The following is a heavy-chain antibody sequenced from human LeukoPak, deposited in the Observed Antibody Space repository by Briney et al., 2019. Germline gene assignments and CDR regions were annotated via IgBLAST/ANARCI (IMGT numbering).Heavy chain of an antibody. CDR3: ARSAYRSSIDY. Sequence: SETLSLTCSVSGGSISTYYWSWVRQPPGEGLEWVGNIYYAGTTDYNPSLTSRVTISVDTSKNQFSLKVSSVTAADTAVYYCARSAYRSSIDYWGQGTLVTVSS. CDR1: GGSISTYY. J-gene: IGHJ4*02. V-gene: IGHV4-59*08. CDR2: IYYAGTT. D-gene: IGHD6-13*01.